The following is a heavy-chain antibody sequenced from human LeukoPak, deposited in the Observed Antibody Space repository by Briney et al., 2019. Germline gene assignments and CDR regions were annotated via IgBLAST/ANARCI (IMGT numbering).Heavy chain of an antibody. CDR1: GYTFTSYG. D-gene: IGHD6-13*01. CDR2: ISAYNGNT. Sequence: GASVKVSCKASGYTFTSYGISWVRQAPGQGLEWMGWISAYNGNTNYAQKLQGRVTMTTDTSTSTAYMELRSLRSDDTAVYYCARDRSPPIAAARDWFDPWGQGTLVTVSS. CDR3: ARDRSPPIAAARDWFDP. J-gene: IGHJ5*02. V-gene: IGHV1-18*01.